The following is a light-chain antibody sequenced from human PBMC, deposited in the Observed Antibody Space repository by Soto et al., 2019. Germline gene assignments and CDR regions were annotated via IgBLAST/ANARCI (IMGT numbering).Light chain of an antibody. CDR3: QHYNSYSEV. CDR1: QTIRSW. Sequence: DIQMTQSPSALSGSVGDRVTITCRASQTIRSWLAWYQQKAGKAPKLLIYMASTLKSVAPSRFSGSASGTEFTLTISSLQPDDFATYYCQHYNSYSEVFGQGTKVDIK. J-gene: IGKJ1*01. CDR2: MAS. V-gene: IGKV1-5*03.